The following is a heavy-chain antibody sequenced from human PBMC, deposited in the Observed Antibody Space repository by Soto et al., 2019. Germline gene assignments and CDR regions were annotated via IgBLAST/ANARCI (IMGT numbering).Heavy chain of an antibody. J-gene: IGHJ4*02. CDR3: AHGETYYDISGYYFPFDY. D-gene: IGHD3-22*01. CDR2: IYWDDDK. V-gene: IGHV2-5*02. CDR1: GYSLSTSGVG. Sequence: QITLKESGPTLVKPTQTLTLTCTFSGYSLSTSGVGVAWIRQPPGKALEWLALIYWDDDKRYSPSLKSRLTITKDTSKSQVVFTMTNMDPVDTSTYFCAHGETYYDISGYYFPFDYWGQGALVTVSS.